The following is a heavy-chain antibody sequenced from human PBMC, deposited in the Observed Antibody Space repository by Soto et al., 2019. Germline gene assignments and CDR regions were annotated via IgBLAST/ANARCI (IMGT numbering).Heavy chain of an antibody. D-gene: IGHD4-17*01. V-gene: IGHV4-39*01. CDR2: IYYSGST. Sequence: PPGKGLEWIGSIYYSGSTYYNPSLKSRVTISVDTSKNQFSLKLSSVTAADTAVYYCARHSFPSYGGLLLDYWGQGTLVTVSS. J-gene: IGHJ4*02. CDR3: ARHSFPSYGGLLLDY.